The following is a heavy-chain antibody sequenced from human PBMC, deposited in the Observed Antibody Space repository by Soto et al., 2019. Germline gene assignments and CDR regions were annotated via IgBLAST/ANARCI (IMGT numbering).Heavy chain of an antibody. CDR2: INHSGST. V-gene: IGHV4-34*01. CDR1: GGSFSGYY. CDR3: AIRGRITTVRGVIGKYYYYYGMDV. Sequence: TSETLSLTCAVYGGSFSGYYWSWIRQPPGKGLEWIGEINHSGSTNYNPSLKSRVTISVDTSKNQFSLKLSSVTAADTAVYYCAIRGRITTVRGVIGKYYYYYGMDVWGQGTTVT. D-gene: IGHD3-10*01. J-gene: IGHJ6*02.